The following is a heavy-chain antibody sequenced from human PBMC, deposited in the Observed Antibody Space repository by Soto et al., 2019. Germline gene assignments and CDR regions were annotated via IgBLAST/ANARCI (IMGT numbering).Heavy chain of an antibody. V-gene: IGHV3-11*01. CDR3: ARTSGYDFPFDY. CDR1: GFTFSSYS. D-gene: IGHD5-12*01. CDR2: ISSSGSTI. Sequence: GGSLRLSCAASGFTFSSYSMSWVRQAPGKGLEWVSYISSSGSTIYYADSVKGRFTISRDNAKNSLYLQMNSLRAEDTAVYYCARTSGYDFPFDYWGQGTLVTVSS. J-gene: IGHJ4*02.